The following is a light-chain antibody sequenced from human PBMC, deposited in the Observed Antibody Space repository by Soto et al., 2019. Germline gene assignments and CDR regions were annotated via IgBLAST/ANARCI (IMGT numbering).Light chain of an antibody. CDR1: SSNIGAGYD. Sequence: QSVLTQPPSVSGAPGQRVTISCTGSSSNIGAGYDVHWYQQLPATAPKLLIFSNTNRPSGVPDRFSGSKSATSASLAITGLQPEDEADYYCQSYDSSLNDYVFGTGTKLTVL. CDR3: QSYDSSLNDYV. CDR2: SNT. J-gene: IGLJ1*01. V-gene: IGLV1-40*01.